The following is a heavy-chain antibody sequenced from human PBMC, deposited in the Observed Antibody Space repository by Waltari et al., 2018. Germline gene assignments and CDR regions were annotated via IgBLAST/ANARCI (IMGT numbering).Heavy chain of an antibody. CDR3: ARDSPDY. Sequence: QVQLVQSGAEVKKPGSSGKVPGEASGGTFSSYAISWVRQAPGQGLEWRGRIIPILGIANYAQKFQGRVTITADKSTSTAYMELSSLRSEDTAVYYCARDSPDYWGQGTLVTVSS. J-gene: IGHJ4*02. V-gene: IGHV1-69*04. CDR2: IIPILGIA. CDR1: GGTFSSYA.